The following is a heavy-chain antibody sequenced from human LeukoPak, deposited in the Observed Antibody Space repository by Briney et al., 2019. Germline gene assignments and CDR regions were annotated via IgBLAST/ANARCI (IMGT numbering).Heavy chain of an antibody. V-gene: IGHV3-23*01. D-gene: IGHD6-19*01. Sequence: GGSLRLSCAASGFPFSSYAMSWVREAPGKGLEWVSAISGSGGSTYYADSVKGRFTISRDNSKNTLYLQMNSLRAEDTAVYYGAKDRFGSGWVLDYWGQGTLVTVSS. J-gene: IGHJ4*02. CDR3: AKDRFGSGWVLDY. CDR2: ISGSGGST. CDR1: GFPFSSYA.